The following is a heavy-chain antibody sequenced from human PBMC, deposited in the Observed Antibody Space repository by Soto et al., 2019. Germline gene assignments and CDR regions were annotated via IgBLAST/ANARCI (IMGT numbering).Heavy chain of an antibody. Sequence: QVQLVQSGAEVKKPGASVKVSCKASGYTFTSYGISWVRQAPGQGLEWMGWISAYNGNTNYAQKLQGRVTMTTDTSTSTAYMELRSLRSDDTAVYYCARVSPGYSSSWYGSILVYWGQGTLVTVSS. CDR2: ISAYNGNT. CDR3: ARVSPGYSSSWYGSILVY. CDR1: GYTFTSYG. V-gene: IGHV1-18*04. D-gene: IGHD6-13*01. J-gene: IGHJ4*02.